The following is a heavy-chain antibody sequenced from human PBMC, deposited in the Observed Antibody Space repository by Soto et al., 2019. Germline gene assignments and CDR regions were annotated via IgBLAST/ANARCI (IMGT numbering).Heavy chain of an antibody. CDR2: INHSGST. D-gene: IGHD3-10*01. J-gene: IGHJ3*02. CDR1: GGSFSGYY. Sequence: SETLSLTCAVYGGSFSGYYWSWIRQPPGKGLEWIGEINHSGSTNYNPSLKSRVTISVDTSKNQFSLKLSSVTAADTAVYYCARVLLLLWFGEFDAFDIWGQGTMVTVSS. V-gene: IGHV4-34*01. CDR3: ARVLLLLWFGEFDAFDI.